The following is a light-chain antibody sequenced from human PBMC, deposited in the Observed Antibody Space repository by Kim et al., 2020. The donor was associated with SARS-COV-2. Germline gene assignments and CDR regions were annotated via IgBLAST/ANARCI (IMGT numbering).Light chain of an antibody. CDR3: QAWDTGTAI. CDR2: QDT. CDR1: KLGNKY. J-gene: IGLJ1*01. V-gene: IGLV3-1*01. Sequence: SYELTQPPSVSVSPGQTASITCSGDKLGNKYVCWYQQKPGRSPVLVIYQDTKRPSGIPERFSGSNSGSTATLTISGTQTMDEADYYCQAWDTGTAIFGTG.